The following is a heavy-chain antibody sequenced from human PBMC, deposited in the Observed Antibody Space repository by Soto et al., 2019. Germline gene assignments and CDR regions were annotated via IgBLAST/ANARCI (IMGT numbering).Heavy chain of an antibody. Sequence: GGSLRLSCAASGFTFSDYYMTWVRRAPGKGLEWLSYISGGRLYTNYADSVKGRFTISRDDAKNSLFLQMNSVRVEDTAVYYCETETGGDLLELIDNWGPGTLVTVSS. CDR3: ETETGGDLLELIDN. D-gene: IGHD2-21*02. CDR1: GFTFSDYY. CDR2: ISGGRLYT. J-gene: IGHJ1*01. V-gene: IGHV3-11*06.